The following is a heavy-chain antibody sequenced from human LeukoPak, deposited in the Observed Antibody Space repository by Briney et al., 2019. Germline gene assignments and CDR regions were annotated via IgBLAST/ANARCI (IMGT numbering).Heavy chain of an antibody. CDR1: GGTISSGDYY. CDR2: INHSGST. J-gene: IGHJ4*02. D-gene: IGHD3-10*01. V-gene: IGHV4-39*07. CDR3: ARTKTQYYYGSGSYYPY. Sequence: SETLSLTCTVSGGTISSGDYYWSWIRQPPGNGLEWIGEINHSGSTNYNPSLKSRVTISVDTSKNQFSLKLSSVTAADTAVYYCARTKTQYYYGSGSYYPYWGQGTLVTVSS.